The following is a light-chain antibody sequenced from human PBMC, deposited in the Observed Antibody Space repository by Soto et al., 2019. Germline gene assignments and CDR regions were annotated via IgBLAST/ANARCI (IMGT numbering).Light chain of an antibody. CDR1: QGISSW. CDR3: QQANSFPPPT. V-gene: IGKV1-12*01. Sequence: DIQMTQSPSSVSASVGDRVTITCRASQGISSWVAWYQQKPVKAPKLLIYAASSLQSGLPSRFSGSGSGTDYTLTISSLQPEDFATYYCQQANSFPPPTFGGGTKVEIK. CDR2: AAS. J-gene: IGKJ4*01.